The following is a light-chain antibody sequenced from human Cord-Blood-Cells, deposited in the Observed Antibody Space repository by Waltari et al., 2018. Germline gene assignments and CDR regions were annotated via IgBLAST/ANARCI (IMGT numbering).Light chain of an antibody. V-gene: IGLV2-11*01. CDR3: CSYAGSYVWV. CDR1: SSDVGGYNY. J-gene: IGLJ3*02. Sequence: QSALTQPRSVSGSPGQSVTISCTRTSSDVGGYNYVSWYQQHPGKAPRLMIYDVSKRPSGVPDRFSGSKSGNTASLTISGLQAEDEADYYCCSYAGSYVWVFGGGTKLTVL. CDR2: DVS.